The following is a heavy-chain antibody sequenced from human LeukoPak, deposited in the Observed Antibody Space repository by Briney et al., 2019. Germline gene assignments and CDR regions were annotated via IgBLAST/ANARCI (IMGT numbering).Heavy chain of an antibody. CDR2: IYYSGIT. D-gene: IGHD2-2*01. Sequence: SQTLSLTCTVSGGSISSGGYYWSWIRQHPGKGLEWIRYIYYSGITYYNPSLKSRVTISVDTSKNQFSLKLSSVTAADTAVYYCARTDIVVPSRQGMDVWGQGTTVTVSS. CDR1: GGSISSGGYY. J-gene: IGHJ6*02. V-gene: IGHV4-31*03. CDR3: ARTDIVVPSRQGMDV.